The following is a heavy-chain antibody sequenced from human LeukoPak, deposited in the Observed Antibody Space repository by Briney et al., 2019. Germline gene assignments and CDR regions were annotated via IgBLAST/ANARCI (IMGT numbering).Heavy chain of an antibody. J-gene: IGHJ4*02. Sequence: GGSLRLSCAASGFTFSRYWMSWLRQAPGKGVEWVSKIKYDGNEEYYVDYVKGRFTISRDNAKNSLYLQLNSLRVEDTAVYYCKSGGAAPGSFDYWGQGTLVTVSP. CDR1: GFTFSRYW. CDR2: IKYDGNEE. CDR3: KSGGAAPGSFDY. V-gene: IGHV3-7*01. D-gene: IGHD1-1*01.